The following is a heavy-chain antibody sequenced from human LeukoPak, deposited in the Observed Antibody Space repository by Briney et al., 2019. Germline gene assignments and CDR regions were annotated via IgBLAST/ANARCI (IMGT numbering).Heavy chain of an antibody. J-gene: IGHJ5*02. CDR1: GFTFISYN. CDR3: ARDRGTIFGFDP. CDR2: ISSSSSYI. D-gene: IGHD3-3*01. Sequence: PGGSLRLSCAASGFTFISYNMNWVRQAPGKGLEWVSSISSSSSYIYYADSVKGRFTISRDNSKNTLYLQMNSLRAEDTAVYYCARDRGTIFGFDPWGQGTLVTVSS. V-gene: IGHV3-21*01.